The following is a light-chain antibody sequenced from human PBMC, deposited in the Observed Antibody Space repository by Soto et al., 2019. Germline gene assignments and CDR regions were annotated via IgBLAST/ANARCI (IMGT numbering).Light chain of an antibody. CDR3: SSYSSTTTLVV. Sequence: QSALTQPASVSGSPGQSITISCTGTSTDIGGYNYVSWYQQSPGKAPKLIIYDVTNRPSGVSNRFSGSKSGNTASLIISGLQAEDAADYYCSSYSSTTTLVVFGGGTKVTVL. V-gene: IGLV2-14*03. J-gene: IGLJ2*01. CDR2: DVT. CDR1: STDIGGYNY.